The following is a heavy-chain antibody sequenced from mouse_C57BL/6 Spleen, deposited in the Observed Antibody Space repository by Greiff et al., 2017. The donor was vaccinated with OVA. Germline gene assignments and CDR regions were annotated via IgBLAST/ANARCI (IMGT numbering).Heavy chain of an antibody. CDR1: CYTFTSYW. J-gene: IGHJ3*01. V-gene: IGHV1-53*01. CDR2: INPSNGGT. Sequence: VQLQQPGTELVKPGASVKLSCKASCYTFTSYWMHWVKQRPGQGLEWIGNINPSNGGTNYNEKFKSKATLTVDKSSSTAYMQLSSLTSEDSAVYYCARGIFIVTNPSWFAYWGQGTLVTVSA. CDR3: ARGIFIVTNPSWFAY. D-gene: IGHD2-5*01.